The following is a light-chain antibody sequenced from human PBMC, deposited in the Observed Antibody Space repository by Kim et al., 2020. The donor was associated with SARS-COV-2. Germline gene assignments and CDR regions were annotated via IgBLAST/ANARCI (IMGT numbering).Light chain of an antibody. CDR3: QVWDSTTPVV. CDR1: KIEGKN. Sequence: VALGQTARFACGGNKIEGKNVHWYQQKPGQAPVQVIYEDKKRPSGIPERFTGSSSGNTATLTISRAQAGDEANYYCQVWDSTTPVVFGEGTQLTVL. J-gene: IGLJ2*01. V-gene: IGLV3-9*01. CDR2: EDK.